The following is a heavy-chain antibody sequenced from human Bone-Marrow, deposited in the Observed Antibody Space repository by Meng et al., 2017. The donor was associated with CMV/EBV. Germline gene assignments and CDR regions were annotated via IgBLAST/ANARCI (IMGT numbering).Heavy chain of an antibody. V-gene: IGHV1-69*05. CDR3: ARAQWRKRLYYYYYYGKDV. CDR2: IIPIFGTA. J-gene: IGHJ6*02. CDR1: GGTFSSYA. Sequence: SVKVSCKASGGTFSSYAISWVRQAPGQGLEWMGGIIPIFGTANYAQKFQGRVTITTDESTSTAYMELSSLRSEDTAVYYCARAQWRKRLYYYYYYGKDVWGQATTATFSS. D-gene: IGHD2-15*01.